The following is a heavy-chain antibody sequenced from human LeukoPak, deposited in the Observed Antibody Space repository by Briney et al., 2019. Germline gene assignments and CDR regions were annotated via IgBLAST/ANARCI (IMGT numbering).Heavy chain of an antibody. CDR1: GGTFSSYA. V-gene: IGHV1-69*13. CDR2: IIPIFGTA. Sequence: SVKVSCKASGGTFSSYAISWVRQAPGQGLEWMGGIIPIFGTANYAQKFQGRVTITADESTSTAYMELSSLRSEDTAVYYCARGIVVVAATLYYYYGMDVWGRGTTVTVSS. J-gene: IGHJ6*04. CDR3: ARGIVVVAATLYYYYGMDV. D-gene: IGHD2-15*01.